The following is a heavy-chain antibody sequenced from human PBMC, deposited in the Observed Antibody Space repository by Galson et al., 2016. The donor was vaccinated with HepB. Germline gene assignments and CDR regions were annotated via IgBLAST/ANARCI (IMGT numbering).Heavy chain of an antibody. CDR3: ASGFCASISCPLGHY. V-gene: IGHV3-30*04. CDR1: GFTFTSYP. J-gene: IGHJ4*02. D-gene: IGHD1-14*01. Sequence: SLRLSCAASGFTFTSYPIHWVRQAPGKGLEWVGVTSFDGSRVYYAESVDGRFTISRDNSQNTVYLQMHNLKTEDTAIYYCASGFCASISCPLGHYWGQGAQVTVSS. CDR2: TSFDGSRV.